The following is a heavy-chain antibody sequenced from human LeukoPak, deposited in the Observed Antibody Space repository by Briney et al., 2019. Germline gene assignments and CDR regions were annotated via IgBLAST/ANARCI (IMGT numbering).Heavy chain of an antibody. D-gene: IGHD6-19*01. J-gene: IGHJ4*02. CDR2: ISGSGGTT. Sequence: PGGSLRLSCAASGFTFSSYSMNWVRQAPGKGLEWVSAISGSGGTTYYADSVKGRFTISRDNSKNTLYLQMDSLRADDTAVYYCARKGSVGPYFDYWGQGTLVTVSS. V-gene: IGHV3-23*01. CDR3: ARKGSVGPYFDY. CDR1: GFTFSSYS.